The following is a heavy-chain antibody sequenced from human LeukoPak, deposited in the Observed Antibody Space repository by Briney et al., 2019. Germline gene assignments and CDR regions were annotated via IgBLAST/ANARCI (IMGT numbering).Heavy chain of an antibody. V-gene: IGHV3-21*01. CDR3: ARDPYYYGSGSYCDY. CDR1: GFTFSSYS. Sequence: PGGSLRLSCAASGFTFSSYSMNWVRQAPGKGLEWVSSISSSSSYIYYADSVKGRFTISRDNAKNSLYLQMNSLRAEDTAVYYCARDPYYYGSGSYCDYWGQGTLVTVPS. J-gene: IGHJ4*02. D-gene: IGHD3-10*01. CDR2: ISSSSSYI.